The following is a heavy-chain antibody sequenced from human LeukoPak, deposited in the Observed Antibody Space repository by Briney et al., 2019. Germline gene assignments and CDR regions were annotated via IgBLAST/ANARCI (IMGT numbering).Heavy chain of an antibody. CDR3: ARRVYSSTWNVFYLDY. CDR2: IDAYNGNT. Sequence: ASVKVSCATSGYTFTNYGINWVRQAPGQGLEWMGWIDAYNGNTNYAQKVQDRVTMTTDRSTNTVYMELRSLTSDDTAFYYCARRVYSSTWNVFYLDYWGQGTLVTVFS. CDR1: GYTFTNYG. J-gene: IGHJ4*02. D-gene: IGHD6-13*01. V-gene: IGHV1-18*01.